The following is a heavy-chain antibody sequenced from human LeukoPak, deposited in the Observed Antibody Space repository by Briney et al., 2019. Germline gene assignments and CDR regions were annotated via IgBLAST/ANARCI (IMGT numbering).Heavy chain of an antibody. CDR1: GFTFSSYE. V-gene: IGHV3-48*03. Sequence: GGSLRLSCAASGFTFSSYEMNWVRQAPGKGLEWVSYISSSGSTIYYADSVKGRFTISRDNAENSLYLQMNSLRAEDTAVYYCASDVDTAMDTDYWGQGTLVTVSS. CDR2: ISSSGSTI. J-gene: IGHJ4*02. CDR3: ASDVDTAMDTDY. D-gene: IGHD5-18*01.